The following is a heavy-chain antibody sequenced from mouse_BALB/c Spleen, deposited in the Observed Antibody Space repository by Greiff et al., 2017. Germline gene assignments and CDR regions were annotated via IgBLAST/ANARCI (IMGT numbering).Heavy chain of an antibody. D-gene: IGHD3-3*01. Sequence: VKLMESGAELVKPGASVKLSCKTSGYTFTSYWIQWVKQRPGQGLGWIGEIFPGTGTTYYNEKFKGKATLTIDTSSSTAYMQLSSLTSEDSAVYFCARRGWASFDYWGQGTTLTVSS. CDR1: GYTFTSYW. V-gene: IGHV1S132*01. J-gene: IGHJ2*01. CDR3: ARRGWASFDY. CDR2: IFPGTGTT.